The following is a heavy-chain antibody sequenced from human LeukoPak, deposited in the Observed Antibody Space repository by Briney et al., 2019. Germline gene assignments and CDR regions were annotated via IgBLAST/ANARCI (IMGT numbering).Heavy chain of an antibody. J-gene: IGHJ4*02. CDR3: ARDGGSRNSGYEYSYGYADY. CDR1: GFTFSSYG. D-gene: IGHD5-18*01. CDR2: ISSNGGST. V-gene: IGHV3-64*01. Sequence: PGRSLRLSCAASGFTFSSYGMHWVRQAPGKGLEYVSAISSNGGSTYYANSVKGRFTISRDNSKNTLYLQMGSLRAEDMAVYYCARDGGSRNSGYEYSYGYADYWGQGTLVTVSS.